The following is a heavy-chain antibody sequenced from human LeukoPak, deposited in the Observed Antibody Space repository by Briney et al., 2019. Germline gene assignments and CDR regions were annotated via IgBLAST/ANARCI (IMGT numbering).Heavy chain of an antibody. D-gene: IGHD5-18*01. J-gene: IGHJ6*03. V-gene: IGHV4-59*01. CDR3: ARAERGYSYGYMDV. Sequence: PSETLSLTCTVSGGSISIYYWSWIRQPPGKGLEWIGYIYYSGSTNYNPSLKSRVTISVDTSKNQFSLKLSSVTAADTAVHYCARAERGYSYGYMDVWGKGTTVTVSS. CDR2: IYYSGST. CDR1: GGSISIYY.